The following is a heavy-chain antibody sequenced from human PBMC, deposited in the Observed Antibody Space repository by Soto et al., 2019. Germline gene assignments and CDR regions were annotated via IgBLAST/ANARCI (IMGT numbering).Heavy chain of an antibody. V-gene: IGHV3-23*01. Sequence: GGSLRLSCAASGFTFNTYAMNWVRQAPGKGLEWVASISGSGGTINYADSVKGRFTTSRDTSKNTLYSQMNSPSAEDTAVYYCAKGFIVVVTAIRPDDNFDVWGQGTMVTVSS. D-gene: IGHD2-21*02. CDR1: GFTFNTYA. CDR3: AKGFIVVVTAIRPDDNFDV. J-gene: IGHJ3*01. CDR2: ISGSGGTI.